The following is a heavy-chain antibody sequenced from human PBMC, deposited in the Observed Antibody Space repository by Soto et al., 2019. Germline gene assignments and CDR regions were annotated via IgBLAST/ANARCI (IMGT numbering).Heavy chain of an antibody. CDR1: GGSISSSHW. CDR2: IYHSGST. J-gene: IGHJ4*02. Sequence: QVQLQESGPGLVKPSGTLSLSCAVSGGSISSSHWWTWVRQPPGKGLEWIGEIYHSGSTNYNPSLKSRVTISVDTSRNQFSLNRSSVPAADTAVYYCAGSGGGEDYWGQGILVTVSS. D-gene: IGHD3-16*01. V-gene: IGHV4-4*02. CDR3: AGSGGGEDY.